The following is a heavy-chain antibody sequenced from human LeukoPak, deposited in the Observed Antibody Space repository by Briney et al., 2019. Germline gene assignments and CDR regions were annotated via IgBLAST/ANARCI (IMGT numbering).Heavy chain of an antibody. CDR1: GYTFTNYG. Sequence: ASVKVSWKGSGYTFTNYGINLVRQAPGKRLELVGWMNPNSGNTGYAQKFQGRVTMTRDTSISTAYNERSSLRSEDTAVYYWARGRTKNAKAAAGKRYYFDSWGQGTLVTVSS. V-gene: IGHV1-8*01. CDR3: ARGRTKNAKAAAGKRYYFDS. D-gene: IGHD6-13*01. CDR2: MNPNSGNT. J-gene: IGHJ4*02.